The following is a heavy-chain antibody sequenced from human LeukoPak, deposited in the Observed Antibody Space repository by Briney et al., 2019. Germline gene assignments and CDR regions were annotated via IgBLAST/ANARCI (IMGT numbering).Heavy chain of an antibody. J-gene: IGHJ4*02. CDR3: ARGGDYVSFDY. CDR2: IYHSGST. Sequence: SETLSLTCTVSGGSVSSGSYYWSWIRQPPGKGLEWIGYIYHSGSTYYNPSLKSRVTISVDRSKNQFSLKLSSVTAADTAVYYCARGGDYVSFDYWGQGTLVTVSS. D-gene: IGHD4-17*01. V-gene: IGHV4-30-2*01. CDR1: GGSVSSGSYY.